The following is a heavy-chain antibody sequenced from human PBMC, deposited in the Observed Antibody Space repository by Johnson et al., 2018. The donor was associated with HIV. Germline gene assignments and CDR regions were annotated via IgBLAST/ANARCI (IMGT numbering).Heavy chain of an antibody. D-gene: IGHD1-26*01. Sequence: VQLVESGGGLMQPGGSLRLSCVASGFTVSSNYMSWVRQAPGKGLEWVSIIYSGGSTKHADSVKGRFTISRDNSKNTLYLQMNSLRAEDTAVYYCARSYSGSTWDAFDIWGQGTLVTVSS. J-gene: IGHJ3*02. CDR2: IYSGGST. CDR3: ARSYSGSTWDAFDI. CDR1: GFTVSSNY. V-gene: IGHV3-66*03.